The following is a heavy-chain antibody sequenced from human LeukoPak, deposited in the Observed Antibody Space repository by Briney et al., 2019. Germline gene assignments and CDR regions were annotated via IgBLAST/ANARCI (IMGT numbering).Heavy chain of an antibody. J-gene: IGHJ4*02. CDR2: INPNSGGT. CDR3: ARVSGGWSRWTMEY. CDR1: GYTFTGYY. Sequence: GASVKVSCKASGYTFTGYYMHWVRQPPGQGLEWMGWINPNSGGTNYAQKFQGRVTITTDTSISTAYMELSRLRSDDTAVYYCARVSGGWSRWTMEYWGQGTLVTVSS. V-gene: IGHV1-2*02. D-gene: IGHD6-19*01.